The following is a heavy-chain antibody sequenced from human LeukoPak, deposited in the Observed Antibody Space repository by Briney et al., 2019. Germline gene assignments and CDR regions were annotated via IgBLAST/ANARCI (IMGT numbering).Heavy chain of an antibody. Sequence: KPGESLKISCKGSGYSFTSYWIGWVRQMPGKGLEWMGIIYPGDSDTRYSPSFQGQVTISADKSISTAYLQWSSLKASDTAMYYCARQGITGGRCSSSSCPDFDYWGQGTVVTVSS. V-gene: IGHV5-51*01. CDR3: ARQGITGGRCSSSSCPDFDY. CDR1: GYSFTSYW. CDR2: IYPGDSDT. D-gene: IGHD2-2*01. J-gene: IGHJ4*02.